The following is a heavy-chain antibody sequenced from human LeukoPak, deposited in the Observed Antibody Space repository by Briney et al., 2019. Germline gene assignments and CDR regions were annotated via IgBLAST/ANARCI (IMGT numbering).Heavy chain of an antibody. CDR3: ASLPSIVVVPAGRTHWFDH. V-gene: IGHV3-30-3*01. CDR2: ISYDGSNK. J-gene: IGHJ5*02. D-gene: IGHD2-2*01. CDR1: GFTFSSYA. Sequence: PGRSLRLSCAASGFTFSSYAMHWVRQAPGKGLEGVAVISYDGSNKYYADSVKGRFTISRDNSKNTLYLQMNSLRAEDTAVYYCASLPSIVVVPAGRTHWFDHWGQGTLVTVSS.